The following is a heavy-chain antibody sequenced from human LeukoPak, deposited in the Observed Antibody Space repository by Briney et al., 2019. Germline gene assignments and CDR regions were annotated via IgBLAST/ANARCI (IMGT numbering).Heavy chain of an antibody. D-gene: IGHD3-10*01. J-gene: IGHJ4*02. CDR1: GYTFTSYG. CDR2: ISAYNGNT. CDR3: AREEGSGSPFDY. Sequence: ASVEVSCKASGYTFTSYGISWVRQAPGQGLEWMGWISAYNGNTNYGQKLQGRVTMTTDTSTSTAYMELRSLRSDDTAVYYCAREEGSGSPFDYWGQGTLVTVSS. V-gene: IGHV1-18*01.